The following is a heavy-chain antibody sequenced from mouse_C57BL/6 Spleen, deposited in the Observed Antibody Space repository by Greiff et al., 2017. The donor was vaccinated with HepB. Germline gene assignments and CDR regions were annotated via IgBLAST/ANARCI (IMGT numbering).Heavy chain of an antibody. Sequence: VQLQESGAELARPGASVKMSCKASGYTFTSYTMHWVKQRPGQGLGWIGYINPSSGYTKYNQKFKDKATLTADKSSSTAYMQLSSLTSEDSAVYYCARADGYFDYWGQGTTLTVSS. CDR2: INPSSGYT. V-gene: IGHV1-4*01. J-gene: IGHJ2*01. CDR1: GYTFTSYT. CDR3: ARADGYFDY. D-gene: IGHD2-3*01.